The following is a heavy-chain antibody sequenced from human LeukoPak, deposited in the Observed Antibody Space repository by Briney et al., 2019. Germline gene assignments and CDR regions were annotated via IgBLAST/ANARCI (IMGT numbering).Heavy chain of an antibody. V-gene: IGHV3-53*01. CDR1: GFTVNTNY. J-gene: IGHJ6*02. CDR2: MHSTGTT. CDR3: ARDGASGRGYYYYYGMDV. Sequence: GGSLRLSCAASGFTVNTNYMSWVRQAPGKGLEWVSIMHSTGTTYYADSVKGRFTFSRDDSKNTLYLQMNSLRAEDTAVYYCARDGASGRGYYYYYGMDVWGQGTTVTVSS. D-gene: IGHD4/OR15-4a*01.